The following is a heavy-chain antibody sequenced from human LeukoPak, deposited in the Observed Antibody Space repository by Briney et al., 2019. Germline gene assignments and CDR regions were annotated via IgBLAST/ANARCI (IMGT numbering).Heavy chain of an antibody. CDR1: GGSISSSSYY. Sequence: PSETLSLTCTVSGGSISSSSYYWGWLRQPPGKGLEWIGSIYYSGSTYYNPSLKSRVTISVDTSKNQFSLKLSSVTAADTAVYYCARAPLWLRSLDYWGQGTLVTVSS. J-gene: IGHJ4*02. CDR2: IYYSGST. D-gene: IGHD3-16*01. CDR3: ARAPLWLRSLDY. V-gene: IGHV4-39*07.